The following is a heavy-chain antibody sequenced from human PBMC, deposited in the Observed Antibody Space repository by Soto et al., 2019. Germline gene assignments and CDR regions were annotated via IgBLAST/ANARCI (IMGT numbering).Heavy chain of an antibody. CDR3: ATRRAAAGSYYYGMDV. CDR2: IIPIFGTA. CDR1: GGTFTSYA. V-gene: IGHV1-69*12. Sequence: QVQLVQSGAEVLKPGSSVKVSCKASGGTFTSYAVNWVRQAPGQGLEWRGGIIPIFGTANYAQKFQGRVTSTADESTSTAYMELSSLRSEDTAMYYCATRRAAAGSYYYGMDVWGQGTTVTVSS. J-gene: IGHJ6*02. D-gene: IGHD6-13*01.